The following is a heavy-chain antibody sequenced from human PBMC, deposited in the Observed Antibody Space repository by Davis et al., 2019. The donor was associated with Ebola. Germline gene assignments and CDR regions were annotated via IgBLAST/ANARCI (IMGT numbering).Heavy chain of an antibody. D-gene: IGHD5/OR15-5a*01. CDR2: IGTAGDP. Sequence: GESLKISCAASGFTFSSYDMHWVRQATGKGLEWVSAIGTAGDPYYPGSVKGRFTISRENAKNSLYLQMNSLRAGDTAVYYCARAPSNYYMDVWGKGTTVTVSS. CDR1: GFTFSSYD. J-gene: IGHJ6*03. CDR3: ARAPSNYYMDV. V-gene: IGHV3-13*05.